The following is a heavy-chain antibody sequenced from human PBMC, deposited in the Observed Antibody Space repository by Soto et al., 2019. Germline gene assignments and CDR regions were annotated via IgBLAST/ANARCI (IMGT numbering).Heavy chain of an antibody. J-gene: IGHJ3*02. CDR2: ISSSSSYI. Sequence: PGGSLRLSCAASGFTFSSYSMNWVRQAPGKGLEWVSSISSSSSYIYYADSVKGRFTISRDNAKNSLYLQMNSLRAEDTAVYYCARAPRPRPDAFDIWGQGTMVTVSS. CDR1: GFTFSSYS. V-gene: IGHV3-21*01. CDR3: ARAPRPRPDAFDI.